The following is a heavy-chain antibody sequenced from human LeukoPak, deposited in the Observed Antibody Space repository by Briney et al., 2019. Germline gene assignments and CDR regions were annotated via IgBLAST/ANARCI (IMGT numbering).Heavy chain of an antibody. CDR3: ARGIAVAGAAWGFDP. CDR2: IYYGGST. Sequence: PSETLSLTCTVSGGSISSYYWSWIRQPPGKGLEWIGYIYYGGSTNYNPSLKSRVTISVDTSKNQFSLKLSSVTAADTAVYYCARGIAVAGAAWGFDPWGQGTLVTVSS. V-gene: IGHV4-59*01. J-gene: IGHJ5*02. CDR1: GGSISSYY. D-gene: IGHD6-19*01.